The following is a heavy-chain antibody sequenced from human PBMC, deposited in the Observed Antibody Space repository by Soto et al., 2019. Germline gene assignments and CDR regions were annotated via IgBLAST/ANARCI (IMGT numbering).Heavy chain of an antibody. CDR1: GYTFTDYY. J-gene: IGHJ4*02. CDR3: AREGRVVVAAGFDY. Sequence: ASVKVSCKASGYTFTDYYMYWVRQAPGQGLEWMGWINPNSGVTKYAQKFQDWVTMTRDTSINTAYMELSRLRSDDTAVYYCAREGRVVVAAGFDYWGQGTLVTVSS. V-gene: IGHV1-2*04. D-gene: IGHD2-15*01. CDR2: INPNSGVT.